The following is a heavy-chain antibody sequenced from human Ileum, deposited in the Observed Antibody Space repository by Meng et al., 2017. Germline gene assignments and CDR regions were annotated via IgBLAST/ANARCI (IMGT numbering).Heavy chain of an antibody. CDR2: ITWDGGHT. Sequence: GESLKISCAASGMKFDDYAMHWVRQAPGQGLEWVSLITWDGGHTYYADSVKGRFTISRDNSKNSLYLQMNGLRAEDTALYYCASATSSIAAPSLWGQGTLVTVSS. CDR1: GMKFDDYA. CDR3: ASATSSIAAPSL. J-gene: IGHJ4*02. D-gene: IGHD6-6*01. V-gene: IGHV3-43D*04.